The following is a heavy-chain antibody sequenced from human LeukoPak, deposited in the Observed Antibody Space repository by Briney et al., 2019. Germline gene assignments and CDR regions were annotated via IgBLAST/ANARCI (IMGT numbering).Heavy chain of an antibody. CDR3: ARHGSNWYFEYFQH. V-gene: IGHV4-39*01. D-gene: IGHD4-11*01. CDR1: GGSISSSRNY. CDR2: IHYSGST. Sequence: SETLSLTCTVSGGSISSSRNYWGWIRQPPGKRLEWIGSIHYSGSTYYSPSLKSRVTISVDMSKNQFSLKLTSVTAADTAVYYCARHGSNWYFEYFQHWGQGTLVTVSS. J-gene: IGHJ1*01.